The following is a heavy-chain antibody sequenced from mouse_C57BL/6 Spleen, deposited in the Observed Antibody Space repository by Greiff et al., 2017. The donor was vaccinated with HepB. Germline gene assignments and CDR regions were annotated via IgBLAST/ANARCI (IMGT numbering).Heavy chain of an antibody. Sequence: EVQLQQSGAELVRPGASVKLSCTASGFNIKDDYMHWVKQRPEQGLEWIGWIDPENGDTEYASKFQGKATITADTSSNTAYLQLSSLTSEDTAVYYCTTQSYEAYWGQGTLVTVSA. CDR3: TTQSYEAY. CDR1: GFNIKDDY. D-gene: IGHD1-1*01. CDR2: IDPENGDT. V-gene: IGHV14-4*01. J-gene: IGHJ3*01.